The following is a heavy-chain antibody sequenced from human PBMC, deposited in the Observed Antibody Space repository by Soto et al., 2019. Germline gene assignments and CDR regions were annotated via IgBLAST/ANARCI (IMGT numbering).Heavy chain of an antibody. J-gene: IGHJ4*02. CDR2: MFYSVNT. Sequence: PSETLSLTCTVSGGSISSSSYYWGWIRQPPGKGLEWIGSMFYSVNTYYNPSLKSRVTILADTSKNQFSLKLSSVTAADTAVYYCAREPSSWGKGTLVTVSS. V-gene: IGHV4-39*02. CDR1: GGSISSSSYY. CDR3: AREPSS.